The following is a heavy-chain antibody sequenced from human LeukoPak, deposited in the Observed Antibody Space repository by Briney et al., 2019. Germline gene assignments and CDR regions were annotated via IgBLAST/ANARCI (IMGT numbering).Heavy chain of an antibody. CDR2: IFYSGST. D-gene: IGHD2-21*01. J-gene: IGHJ4*02. V-gene: IGHV4-39*01. CDR3: ARSSSLNSRFDY. Sequence: PSETLSLTCTVSGGSFNSNSFYWGWIRQPPGEGLEWIGSIFYSGSTYYNPSLKSRVTISVETSKNQFSLKLSSVTAADTAVYYCARSSSLNSRFDYWGQGTLVTVSS. CDR1: GGSFNSNSFY.